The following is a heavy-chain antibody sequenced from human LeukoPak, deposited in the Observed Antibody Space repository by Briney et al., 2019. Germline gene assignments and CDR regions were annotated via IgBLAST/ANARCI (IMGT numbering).Heavy chain of an antibody. J-gene: IGHJ5*02. CDR2: IYYSGST. V-gene: IGHV4-61*01. CDR3: ARFYCSSTSCYLAP. CDR1: GGSVSSGSYY. Sequence: PSETPSLTCTVSGGSVSSGSYYWSWIRQPPGKGLEWIGYIYYSGSTNYNPSLKSRVTISVDTSKNQFSLKLSSVTAADTAVYYCARFYCSSTSCYLAPWGQGTLVTVSS. D-gene: IGHD2-2*01.